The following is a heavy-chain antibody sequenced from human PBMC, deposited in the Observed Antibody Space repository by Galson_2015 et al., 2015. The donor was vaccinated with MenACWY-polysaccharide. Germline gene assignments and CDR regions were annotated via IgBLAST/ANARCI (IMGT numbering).Heavy chain of an antibody. CDR1: GYTFTSYD. CDR2: MNPNSDNT. Sequence: SVKVSCKASGYTFTSYDINWVRQATGQGLEWMGWMNPNSDNTGYAQKFQGRVTMTRNTSISTAYMELSSLRSEDTAVYYCASAPCYDSSGYHCGPDYWGQGTLVTVSS. J-gene: IGHJ4*02. V-gene: IGHV1-8*01. CDR3: ASAPCYDSSGYHCGPDY. D-gene: IGHD3-22*01.